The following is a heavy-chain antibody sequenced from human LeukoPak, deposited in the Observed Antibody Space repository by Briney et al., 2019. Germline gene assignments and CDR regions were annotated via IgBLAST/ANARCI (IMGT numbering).Heavy chain of an antibody. CDR3: ARVGSSWYYFDY. CDR1: GGSISSSSYY. D-gene: IGHD6-13*01. Sequence: SETLSLTCTVSGGSISSSSYYWGWIRQPPGKGLEWIGSIYYSGSTYYNPSLKSRVTISLDTSKNQFSLKPSSVTAADTAVYYCARVGSSWYYFDYWGPGTLVTVSS. J-gene: IGHJ4*02. V-gene: IGHV4-39*07. CDR2: IYYSGST.